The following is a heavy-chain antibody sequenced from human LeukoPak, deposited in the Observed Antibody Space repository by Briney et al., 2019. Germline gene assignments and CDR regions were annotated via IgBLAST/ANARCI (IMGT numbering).Heavy chain of an antibody. CDR3: ARDTDYGDSGLDY. CDR2: ISGSGGST. V-gene: IGHV3-23*01. D-gene: IGHD4-17*01. Sequence: GGSLRLSCAVSAFTFSSYGMSWVRQAPGKGLEWVSIISGSGGSTYYADSVKGRFTISRDNSKNTLYLQMNSLRAEDTAVYYCARDTDYGDSGLDYWGQGTLVTVSS. CDR1: AFTFSSYG. J-gene: IGHJ4*02.